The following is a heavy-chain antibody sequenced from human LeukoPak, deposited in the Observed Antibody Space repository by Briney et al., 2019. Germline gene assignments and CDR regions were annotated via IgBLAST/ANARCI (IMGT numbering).Heavy chain of an antibody. Sequence: ASVKVSCKASGYTFTGYYMHWVRQAPGLGLEWMGRINPNSAGTNYAQKNQGRATTTKDTSTSTAYMALSTLRPHDTAVYYCATAGRVVVIMATLSYWGQGTLVTVSS. D-gene: IGHD3-22*01. V-gene: IGHV1-2*06. J-gene: IGHJ4*02. CDR1: GYTFTGYY. CDR2: INPNSAGT. CDR3: ATAGRVVVIMATLSY.